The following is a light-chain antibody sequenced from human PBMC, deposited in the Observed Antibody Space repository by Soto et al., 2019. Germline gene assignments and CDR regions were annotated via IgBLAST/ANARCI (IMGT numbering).Light chain of an antibody. V-gene: IGKV3-20*01. CDR1: QTVRNNY. J-gene: IGKJ4*01. Sequence: EFVLTQSPGTLSLSPGERATLSCRASQTVRNNYLAWYQQKPGQAPRLLIYDASSRATGIPDRFSGSGSGTDFTLTISSLEPEDFAVYYCQQRYNSLTFGGGTKVDIK. CDR2: DAS. CDR3: QQRYNSLT.